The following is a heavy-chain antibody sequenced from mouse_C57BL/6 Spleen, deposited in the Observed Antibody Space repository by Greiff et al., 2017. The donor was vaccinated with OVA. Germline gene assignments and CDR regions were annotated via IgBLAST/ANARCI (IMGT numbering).Heavy chain of an antibody. V-gene: IGHV1-54*01. CDR1: GYAFTNYL. CDR2: INPGSGGT. Sequence: QVQLQQSGAELVRPGPSVKVSCKASGYAFTNYLIEWVKQRPGQGLEWIGVINPGSGGTNYNEKFKGKATLTADKSSSTAYMQLSSLTSEDSAVYFCARWDGRYYFDYWGQGTTLTVSS. D-gene: IGHD2-3*01. CDR3: ARWDGRYYFDY. J-gene: IGHJ2*01.